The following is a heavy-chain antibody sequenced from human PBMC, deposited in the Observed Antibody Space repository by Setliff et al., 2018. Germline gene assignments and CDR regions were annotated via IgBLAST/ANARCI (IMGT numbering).Heavy chain of an antibody. V-gene: IGHV4-4*02. CDR3: AGSTVTQVDY. CDR2: IYHDGND. J-gene: IGHJ4*02. D-gene: IGHD4-17*01. Sequence: LSLTCTVSGASINSLSWWSWVRQPPGKGLEWIGGIYHDGNDKYTPSVHYSPSLKSRVTISIDKSNNHFSLKLSSVTAADTAVYYCAGSTVTQVDYWGQGTLVTVSS. CDR1: GASINSLSW.